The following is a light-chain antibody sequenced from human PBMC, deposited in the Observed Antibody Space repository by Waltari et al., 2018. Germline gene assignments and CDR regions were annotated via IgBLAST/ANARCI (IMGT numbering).Light chain of an antibody. Sequence: QSALTQPPSASGSPGQSVTISCTGTSSDVGGYYYVSWYQQHPGEAPKLRVYEVRKRPSGVPERFAGAKSGNGASLTVSGLQAEDEADYYCSSYAGSNKVFGGGTKLTVL. J-gene: IGLJ2*01. CDR1: SSDVGGYYY. V-gene: IGLV2-8*01. CDR2: EVR. CDR3: SSYAGSNKV.